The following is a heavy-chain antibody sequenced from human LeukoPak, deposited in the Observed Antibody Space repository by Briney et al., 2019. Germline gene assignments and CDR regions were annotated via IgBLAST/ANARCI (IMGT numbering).Heavy chain of an antibody. CDR1: GFTFSNYA. V-gene: IGHV3-15*01. D-gene: IGHD2-15*01. J-gene: IGHJ4*02. Sequence: GGSLRLSCAASGFTFSNYAMYWVRQAPGKGLEWVGCVKSKSEGETTDYAAPLKGRFTVSRDDSRNTLYLHMNSLKIEDTAVYYCTSYSPHDYWGQGTLVTVSS. CDR2: VKSKSEGETT. CDR3: TSYSPHDY.